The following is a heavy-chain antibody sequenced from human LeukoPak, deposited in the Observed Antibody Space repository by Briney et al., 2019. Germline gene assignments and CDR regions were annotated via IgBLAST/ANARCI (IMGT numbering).Heavy chain of an antibody. CDR1: GGSISSSSYY. CDR3: ARDEGSQHFDY. CDR2: IYYSGST. J-gene: IGHJ4*02. Sequence: PSETLSLTCTVSGGSISSSSYYWGWIRQPPGKGLEWIGSIYYSGSTYYNPSLKSRVTISVDTSKNQFSLKLSSVTAADTAVYYCARDEGSQHFDYWGQGTLVTVSS. V-gene: IGHV4-39*07.